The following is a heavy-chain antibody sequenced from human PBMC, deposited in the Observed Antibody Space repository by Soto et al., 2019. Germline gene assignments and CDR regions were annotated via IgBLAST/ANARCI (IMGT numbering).Heavy chain of an antibody. CDR1: GFTFSDYY. J-gene: IGHJ6*02. V-gene: IGHV3-11*06. Sequence: GGSLRLSCAASGFTFSDYYMSWIRQAPGKGLEWVSYISSSSSYTNYADSVKGRFTISRDNAKNSLYLQMNSLRAEDTAVYYCARAAASYYYYYGMDVWGQGTTVTVSS. CDR2: ISSSSSYT. CDR3: ARAAASYYYYYGMDV.